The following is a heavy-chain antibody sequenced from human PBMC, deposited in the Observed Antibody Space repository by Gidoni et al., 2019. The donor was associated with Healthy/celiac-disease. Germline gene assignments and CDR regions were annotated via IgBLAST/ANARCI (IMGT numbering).Heavy chain of an antibody. CDR1: GYTFTSYA. J-gene: IGHJ4*02. CDR3: ARGLYSSSWALRAFDY. CDR2: INAGNGNT. Sequence: QVQLVQSGAEVKKPGASVKVSCKASGYTFTSYARHWVRQAPGQRLEWMGWINAGNGNTKYSQKFQGRVTITRDTSASTAYMELSSLRSEDTAVYYCARGLYSSSWALRAFDYWGQGTLVTVSS. V-gene: IGHV1-3*01. D-gene: IGHD6-13*01.